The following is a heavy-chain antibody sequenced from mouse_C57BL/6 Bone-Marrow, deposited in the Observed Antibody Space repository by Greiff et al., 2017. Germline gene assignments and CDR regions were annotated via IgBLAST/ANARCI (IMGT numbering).Heavy chain of an antibody. CDR3: ARPITTVVSNVDV. V-gene: IGHV1-52*01. J-gene: IGHJ1*03. Sequence: VQLQQPGAELVRPGSSVKLSCKASGYTFTSYWMHWVKQRPIQGLEWIGNIDPSDSETHYNQKFKDKATLTVDKSSSTAYMQLSSLTSEDSAVYYCARPITTVVSNVDVWGTGTTVTVSS. D-gene: IGHD1-1*01. CDR2: IDPSDSET. CDR1: GYTFTSYW.